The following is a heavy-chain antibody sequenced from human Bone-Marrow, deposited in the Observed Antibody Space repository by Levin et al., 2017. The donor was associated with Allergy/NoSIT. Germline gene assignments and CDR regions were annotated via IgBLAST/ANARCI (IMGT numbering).Heavy chain of an antibody. CDR2: ISYDGST. V-gene: IGHV4-39*07. CDR3: AREVRVLPAAGYGMDV. Sequence: PSETLSLTCSVSGGSIRTANSYWGWIRQPPGKGLEWIGSISYDGSTYFNPSLKSRVTMSLGASDNHFSLKLSSVTAADSAVFFCAREVRVLPAAGYGMDVWGPGTPVIVSS. J-gene: IGHJ6*02. D-gene: IGHD2-2*01. CDR1: GGSIRTANSY.